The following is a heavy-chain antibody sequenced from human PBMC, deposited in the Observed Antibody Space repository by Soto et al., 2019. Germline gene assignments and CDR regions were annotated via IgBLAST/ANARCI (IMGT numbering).Heavy chain of an antibody. J-gene: IGHJ3*02. Sequence: ASVKVSCKASGYTFTSYCISWVREAPGQGLEWMGWISAYNGNTNYAQKLQGRVTMTTDTSTSTAYMELRSLRSDDTAVYYCARGGPVVTAINAFDIWGQGTMVTVSS. CDR2: ISAYNGNT. V-gene: IGHV1-18*01. D-gene: IGHD2-21*02. CDR1: GYTFTSYC. CDR3: ARGGPVVTAINAFDI.